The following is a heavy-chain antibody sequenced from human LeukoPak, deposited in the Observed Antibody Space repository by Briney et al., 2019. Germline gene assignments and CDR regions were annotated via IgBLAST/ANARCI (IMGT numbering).Heavy chain of an antibody. Sequence: PSETLSLTCTVSGGSISSGSYYWSWIRQPAGKGLEWIGRIYTSGSTNYNPSLKSRVTISVDTSKNQFSLKLNSLTAADTAVYYCARQYQYYYDSSGYYENWGQGTLVTVSS. D-gene: IGHD3-22*01. CDR1: GGSISSGSYY. CDR2: IYTSGST. V-gene: IGHV4-61*02. CDR3: ARQYQYYYDSSGYYEN. J-gene: IGHJ4*02.